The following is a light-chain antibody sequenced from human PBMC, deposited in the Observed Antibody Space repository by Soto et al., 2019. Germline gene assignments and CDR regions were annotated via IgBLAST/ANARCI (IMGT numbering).Light chain of an antibody. CDR2: GAS. CDR3: QQYKDWPYT. V-gene: IGKV3-15*01. J-gene: IGKJ2*01. CDR1: QSVSGN. Sequence: EIVMMQSPGTLSVSPGERATLSCRASQSVSGNLAWYQEKPGQAPRLLTYGASTRATGIPTRFSGSGSGTEFTLTISSLQSEDFAVYYCQQYKDWPYTFGQGTKLEI.